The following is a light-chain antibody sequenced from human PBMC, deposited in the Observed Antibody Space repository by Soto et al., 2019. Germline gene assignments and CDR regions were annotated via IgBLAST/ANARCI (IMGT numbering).Light chain of an antibody. CDR3: SSYRSTSSYV. J-gene: IGLJ1*01. V-gene: IGLV2-14*01. CDR1: SSDVGAYDF. Sequence: QSALTQPASVSGSPGQSITISCTGTSSDVGAYDFVSWYQQHPGKAPKLMIYEVSNRPSGVSNRFSGSKSGNTASLTISVLQAEDEADYHCSSYRSTSSYVFGTGTKLTVL. CDR2: EVS.